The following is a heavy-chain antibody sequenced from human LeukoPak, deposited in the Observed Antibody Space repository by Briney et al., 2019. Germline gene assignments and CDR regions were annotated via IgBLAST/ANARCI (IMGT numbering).Heavy chain of an antibody. CDR2: INHSGST. J-gene: IGHJ6*02. Sequence: SETLSLTCAVYGGSFSGYYWSWIRQPPGKGLEWIGEINHSGSTNYNPSLKSRVTISVDTSKNQFSLKLSSVTAADTAVYYCARGRAGWYYDSSAWVLYGMDVWGQGTTVTVS. CDR3: ARGRAGWYYDSSAWVLYGMDV. V-gene: IGHV4-34*01. D-gene: IGHD3-22*01. CDR1: GGSFSGYY.